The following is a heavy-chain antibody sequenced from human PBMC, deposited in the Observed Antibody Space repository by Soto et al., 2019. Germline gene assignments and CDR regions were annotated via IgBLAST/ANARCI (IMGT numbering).Heavy chain of an antibody. CDR3: ARLQGKGYCSGGSCYSAFDY. Sequence: LETLSLTCTVSGGSISSSSYYWGWIRQPPGKGLEWVGSIYYSGSTYYNPSLKSRVTISVDTSKNQFSLKLSSVTAADTAVYYCARLQGKGYCSGGSCYSAFDYWGQGTLVTVSS. CDR1: GGSISSSSYY. D-gene: IGHD2-15*01. CDR2: IYYSGST. V-gene: IGHV4-39*01. J-gene: IGHJ4*02.